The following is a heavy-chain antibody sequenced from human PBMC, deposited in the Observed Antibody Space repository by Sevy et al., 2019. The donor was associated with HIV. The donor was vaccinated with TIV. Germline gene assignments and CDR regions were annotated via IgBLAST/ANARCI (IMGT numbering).Heavy chain of an antibody. J-gene: IGHJ5*02. CDR1: GGSVSSDNYY. D-gene: IGHD2-8*01. CDR2: IYHLGST. CDR3: AREAGYCSNGVCYTGWFDP. Sequence: SETLSLTCAVSGGSVSSDNYYWTWIRQHPGKGLEWIGYIYHLGSTSSNPSLKSRVTISVDTAQNQFSLKLRSVTAADTAVYFCAREAGYCSNGVCYTGWFDPWGQGTLVTVSS. V-gene: IGHV4-31*11.